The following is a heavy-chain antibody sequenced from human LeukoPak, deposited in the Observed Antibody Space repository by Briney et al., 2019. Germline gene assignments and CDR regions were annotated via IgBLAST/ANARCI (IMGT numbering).Heavy chain of an antibody. CDR1: GFTFSSYA. Sequence: GGSLRLSCAASGFTFSSYAMSWVRQAPGKGLEWVSGISGSGGDTYYADSVKGRFTISRDNSKNTLYLQMNSLRAEDTALHYCAKDPFTGAPYYFDSWGQGTLVTVSS. CDR2: ISGSGGDT. V-gene: IGHV3-23*01. J-gene: IGHJ4*02. CDR3: AKDPFTGAPYYFDS.